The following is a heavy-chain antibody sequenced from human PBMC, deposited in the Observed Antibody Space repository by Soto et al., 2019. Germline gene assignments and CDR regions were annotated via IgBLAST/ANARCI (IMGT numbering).Heavy chain of an antibody. Sequence: HPGGSLRLSCAASGFTFSSYGMHWVRQAPGKGLEWVAVISYDGSNKYYADSVKGRFTISRDNSKSTLYLQMNSLRAEDTAVYYCAKGPLTRGGYDLDYWGPGTLVTVSS. CDR3: AKGPLTRGGYDLDY. CDR1: GFTFSSYG. D-gene: IGHD5-12*01. V-gene: IGHV3-30*18. J-gene: IGHJ4*02. CDR2: ISYDGSNK.